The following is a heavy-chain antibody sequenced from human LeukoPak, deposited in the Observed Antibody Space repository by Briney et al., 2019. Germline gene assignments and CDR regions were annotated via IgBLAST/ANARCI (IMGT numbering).Heavy chain of an antibody. Sequence: SVKVSCKASGGTFSSYAISWVRQALGQGLEWMGGIIPIFGTANYAQKFQGRVTITADESTSTAYMELSSLRSEDTAVYYCARAPLRADIVVVPAATPYYYYYGMDVWGKGTTVTVSS. CDR1: GGTFSSYA. D-gene: IGHD2-2*01. V-gene: IGHV1-69*13. CDR3: ARAPLRADIVVVPAATPYYYYYGMDV. J-gene: IGHJ6*04. CDR2: IIPIFGTA.